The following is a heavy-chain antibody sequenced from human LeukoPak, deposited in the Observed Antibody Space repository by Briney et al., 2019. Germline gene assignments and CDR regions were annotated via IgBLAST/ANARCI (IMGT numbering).Heavy chain of an antibody. CDR3: ARGTAREYYYDSGRAFDI. V-gene: IGHV4-30-4*01. D-gene: IGHD3-22*01. J-gene: IGHJ3*02. CDR1: GGSISSGDYY. Sequence: SETLSLTCTVSGGSISSGDYYWSWIRQPPGKGLEWIGYISYSGSTYYNPSLKSRVTISVDTSKNQFSLRLSSVTAADTAVYYCARGTAREYYYDSGRAFDIWGQGTMVTVSS. CDR2: ISYSGST.